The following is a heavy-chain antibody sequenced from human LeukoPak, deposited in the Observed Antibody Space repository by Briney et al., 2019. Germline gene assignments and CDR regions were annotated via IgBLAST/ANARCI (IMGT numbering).Heavy chain of an antibody. D-gene: IGHD5-18*01. Sequence: PSETLSLTCTVSGGSISTYYWSWIRQSPGKGLEWIGYIYFSGATNYNPSLKSRVTISVDTSRNQFSLKLSSVTAADTAVYYCARRMRMEDTAAGGMDVWGQGTTVTVSS. V-gene: IGHV4-59*01. J-gene: IGHJ6*02. CDR1: GGSISTYY. CDR2: IYFSGAT. CDR3: ARRMRMEDTAAGGMDV.